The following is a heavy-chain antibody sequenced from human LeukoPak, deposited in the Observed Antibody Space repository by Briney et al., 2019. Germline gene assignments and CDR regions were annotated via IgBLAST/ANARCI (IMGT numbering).Heavy chain of an antibody. CDR1: GFTFSSYW. Sequence: AGGSLRLSCAASGFTFSSYWMSWVRQAPGKGLEWVANIKEDGSGKYYVDSVKGRFTISRDNAKNSLYLQMNSLRAEDTAVYYCARDSSRSSGSSNDYWGQGTLVTVSP. D-gene: IGHD3-10*01. CDR2: IKEDGSGK. V-gene: IGHV3-7*04. CDR3: ARDSSRSSGSSNDY. J-gene: IGHJ4*02.